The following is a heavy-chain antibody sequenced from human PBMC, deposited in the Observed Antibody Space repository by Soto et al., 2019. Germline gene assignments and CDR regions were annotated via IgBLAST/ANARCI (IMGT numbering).Heavy chain of an antibody. CDR1: GYTFTSYD. CDR3: AREIAVVPAALYYYYYGMDV. J-gene: IGHJ6*02. Sequence: ASVKVSCKASGYTFTSYDINWVRQATGQGLEWMGWMNPNSGNTGYAQKFQGRVTMTRNTSISTAYMELSSLRSEDTAVYYCAREIAVVPAALYYYYYGMDVWGQGTTVTVSS. CDR2: MNPNSGNT. V-gene: IGHV1-8*01. D-gene: IGHD2-2*01.